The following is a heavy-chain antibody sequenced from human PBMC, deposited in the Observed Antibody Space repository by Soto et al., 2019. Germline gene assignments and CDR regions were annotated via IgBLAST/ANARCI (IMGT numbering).Heavy chain of an antibody. CDR1: GGCFSGYY. Sequence: SETLSLTCAVYGGCFSGYYWSWIRQPPGKGLEWIGEINHSGSTNYNPSLKSRVTISVDTSKNQLSLKLSSVTAADTAVYYCARKMPTMIVVVIQSWFDPWGQGTLVT. J-gene: IGHJ5*02. CDR2: INHSGST. CDR3: ARKMPTMIVVVIQSWFDP. V-gene: IGHV4-34*01. D-gene: IGHD3-22*01.